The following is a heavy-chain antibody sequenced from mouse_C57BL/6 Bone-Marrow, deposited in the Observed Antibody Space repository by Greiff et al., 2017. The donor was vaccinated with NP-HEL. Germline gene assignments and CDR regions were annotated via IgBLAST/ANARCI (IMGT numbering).Heavy chain of an antibody. Sequence: EVQLQQSGAELVRPGASVKLSCTASGFNIKDDYMHWVKQRPEQGLEWIGWLDPENGDTEYASKFQGKATITADTSSNTAYLQLSSLTSEDTAVYYCTTSTGRAMDYWGQGTSVTVSS. J-gene: IGHJ4*01. CDR2: LDPENGDT. V-gene: IGHV14-4*01. CDR1: GFNIKDDY. D-gene: IGHD4-1*02. CDR3: TTSTGRAMDY.